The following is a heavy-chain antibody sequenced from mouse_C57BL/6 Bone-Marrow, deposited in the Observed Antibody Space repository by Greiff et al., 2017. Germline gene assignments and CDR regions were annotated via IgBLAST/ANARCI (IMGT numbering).Heavy chain of an antibody. CDR1: GYTFTSYW. Sequence: VQLQQSGAELVKPGASVKLSCKASGYTFTSYWMHWVKQRPGQGLEWIGMIHPNSGSTNYNEKFKSKATLTVDKSSSTAYMQLSSLTSEDSAVYDCARACDYYAMDYWGRGNSVTLSS. J-gene: IGHJ4*01. CDR2: IHPNSGST. CDR3: ARACDYYAMDY. V-gene: IGHV1-64*01.